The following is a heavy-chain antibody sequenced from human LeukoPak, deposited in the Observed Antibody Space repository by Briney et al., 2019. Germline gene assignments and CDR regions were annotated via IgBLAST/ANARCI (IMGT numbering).Heavy chain of an antibody. CDR3: ARAVIRDSSGGSHYYYMDV. V-gene: IGHV4-39*07. CDR2: IYYSGNT. D-gene: IGHD2-15*01. Sequence: SETLSLTCTVSGVSISSSNSYWGWIRQPPGKGLEWIGSIYYSGNTYYNPSLKSRVTISVDTSKNQFSLKLSSVTAADRAVYYCARAVIRDSSGGSHYYYMDVWGKGTTVIVSS. CDR1: GVSISSSNSY. J-gene: IGHJ6*03.